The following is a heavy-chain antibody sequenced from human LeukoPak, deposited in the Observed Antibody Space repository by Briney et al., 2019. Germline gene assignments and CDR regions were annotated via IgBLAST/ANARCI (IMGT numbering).Heavy chain of an antibody. V-gene: IGHV4-59*01. Sequence: SETLSLTCTVSVGSISSDYWSWLRQPPGKGLEWIGYIYYSGSTNYNPSLQSRVTISVDTSKNQFSLKLSSVTAADTAIYYCARGRYNWNFWGQGTLVTVSS. CDR1: VGSISSDY. D-gene: IGHD1-20*01. CDR3: ARGRYNWNF. CDR2: IYYSGST. J-gene: IGHJ4*02.